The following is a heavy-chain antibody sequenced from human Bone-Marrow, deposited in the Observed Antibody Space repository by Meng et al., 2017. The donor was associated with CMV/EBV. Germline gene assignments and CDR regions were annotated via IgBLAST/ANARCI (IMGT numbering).Heavy chain of an antibody. D-gene: IGHD3-3*01. CDR3: ASAFRPNDFWSGYSQEDYYYGMDV. V-gene: IGHV1-69*05. J-gene: IGHJ6*02. Sequence: KISCAASGFTFSSYAMHWVRQAPGKGLEWMGGIIPIFGTANYAQKFQGRVTITTDESTSTAYMELSSLRSEDTAVYYCASAFRPNDFWSGYSQEDYYYGMDVWGQGTTVTVSS. CDR1: GFTFSSYA. CDR2: IIPIFGTA.